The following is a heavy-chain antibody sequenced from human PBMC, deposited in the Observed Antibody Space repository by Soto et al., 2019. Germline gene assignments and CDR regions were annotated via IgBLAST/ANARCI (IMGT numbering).Heavy chain of an antibody. CDR3: ARELNTDPTAYYSFAY. V-gene: IGHV1-18*01. CDR2: VGTANANT. J-gene: IGHJ4*02. Sequence: ASVKVSCKTSGDTFTAYGLAWLRQAPGQRPEWLGWVGTANANTNYAEKFQGRVTMTSDRSTTTTYMELRSLRSDDTAVYYCARELNTDPTAYYSFAYWGQGTLVTVSS. CDR1: GDTFTAYG. D-gene: IGHD3-9*01.